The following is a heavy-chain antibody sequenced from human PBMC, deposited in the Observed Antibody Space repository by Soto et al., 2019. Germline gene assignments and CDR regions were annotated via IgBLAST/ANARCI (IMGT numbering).Heavy chain of an antibody. V-gene: IGHV1-2*02. CDR1: GYTFSGYY. Sequence: GASVKVSCKASGYTFSGYYIHWLRQAPGQGLEWMGWINPNSGGTNYAQKFQGRVTVTRDTPTSTAYMELSRLTSDDTAVYYCARSLTEGYCTITGCYTRPLYGMDVWGQRTTVTV. D-gene: IGHD2-2*02. CDR2: INPNSGGT. J-gene: IGHJ6*02. CDR3: ARSLTEGYCTITGCYTRPLYGMDV.